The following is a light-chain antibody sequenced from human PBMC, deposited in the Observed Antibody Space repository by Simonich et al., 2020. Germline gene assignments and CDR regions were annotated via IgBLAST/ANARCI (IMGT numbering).Light chain of an antibody. V-gene: IGLV6-57*01. J-gene: IGLJ3*02. Sequence: NFMLIQPHSVSESPGKTVTISCTRSSGSIASNYVQWYQQRPGSSPTTVLYEDNQRPSGVPDRFSGSINSSSNSASLTISGLKTEDEADYYCQSYDSSNWVFGGGTKLTVL. CDR2: EDN. CDR3: QSYDSSNWV. CDR1: SGSIASNY.